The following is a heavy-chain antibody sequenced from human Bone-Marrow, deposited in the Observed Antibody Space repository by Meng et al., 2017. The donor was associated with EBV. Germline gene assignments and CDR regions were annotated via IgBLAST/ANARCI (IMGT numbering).Heavy chain of an antibody. V-gene: IGHV4-4*05. J-gene: IGHJ4*02. D-gene: IGHD1-1*01. Sequence: QSQLQELRPGRVNPPGTLPLTSAVTGGSIISSNWWSGGRQPPGKGVEGIGEIYQGASTNYNPALKSRFTISVDKSKNQFSLKLSSVTAADTAVYYCLLQVQDDDYWGQGTLVTASS. CDR2: IYQGAST. CDR1: GGSIISSNW. CDR3: LLQVQDDDY.